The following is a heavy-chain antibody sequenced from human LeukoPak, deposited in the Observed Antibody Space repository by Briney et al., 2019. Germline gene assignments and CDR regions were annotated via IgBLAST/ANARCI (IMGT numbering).Heavy chain of an antibody. Sequence: SETLSLTCAVYGGSFSGYYWSWIRQPPGKGLEWIGEINHSGSTNYNPSLKSRVTISVDTSKNQLSLKLSSVTAADTAVYYRARSRLLWFRELLYDYWGQGTLVTVSS. CDR2: INHSGST. J-gene: IGHJ4*02. V-gene: IGHV4-34*01. CDR3: ARSRLLWFRELLYDY. D-gene: IGHD3-10*01. CDR1: GGSFSGYY.